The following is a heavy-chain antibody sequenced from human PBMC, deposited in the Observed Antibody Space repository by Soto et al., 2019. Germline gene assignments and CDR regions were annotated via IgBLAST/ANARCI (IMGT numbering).Heavy chain of an antibody. CDR1: GFTFSSYE. CDR2: ISSSGSTI. V-gene: IGHV3-48*03. J-gene: IGHJ3*02. Sequence: SLRLSCASSGFTFSSYEMNWVRQAPGKGLEWVSYISSSGSTIYYADSVKGRFTISRDNAKNSLYLQMNSLRAEDTAVYYCAREQTRITMIVVALDAFDIWGQGTMVTVSS. CDR3: AREQTRITMIVVALDAFDI. D-gene: IGHD3-22*01.